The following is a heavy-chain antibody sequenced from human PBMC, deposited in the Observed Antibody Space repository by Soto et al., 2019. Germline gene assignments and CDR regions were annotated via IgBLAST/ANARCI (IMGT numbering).Heavy chain of an antibody. CDR1: GYTFTSYG. CDR3: ARDPWREYSGYQFDY. D-gene: IGHD5-12*01. Sequence: GASVKVSCKASGYTFTSYGISWVRQAPGQGLEWMGWISAYNGNTNYAQKLQGRVTMTTDTSTSTAYMELRSLRSDDTAVYYCARDPWREYSGYQFDYWGQGTLVTVSS. CDR2: ISAYNGNT. V-gene: IGHV1-18*01. J-gene: IGHJ4*02.